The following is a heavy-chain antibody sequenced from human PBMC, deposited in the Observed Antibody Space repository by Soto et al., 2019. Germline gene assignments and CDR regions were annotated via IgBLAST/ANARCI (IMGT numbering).Heavy chain of an antibody. V-gene: IGHV3-30-3*01. CDR2: ISYDGSNK. J-gene: IGHJ4*02. CDR3: ARGYCSGGSCSSLDY. Sequence: PGGSLRLSCAASGFTFSSYAMHWVRQAPGKGLEWVAVISYDGSNKYYADSVKGRFTISRDNSKNTLYLQMNSLRAEDTAVYYCARGYCSGGSCSSLDYWGQGTLVTVSS. CDR1: GFTFSSYA. D-gene: IGHD2-15*01.